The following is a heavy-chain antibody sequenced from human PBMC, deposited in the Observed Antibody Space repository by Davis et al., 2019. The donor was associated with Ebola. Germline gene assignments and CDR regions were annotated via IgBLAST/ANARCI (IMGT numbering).Heavy chain of an antibody. CDR1: GYTFISYG. CDR2: ISAYNGNT. Sequence: AASVQVSRKPSGYTFISYGTSRVRHVPELGLEGIGWISAYNGNTNYAQKLQGRVTMTTDTSTRTAYMGLRSLRSDDTAVYYCARAERYCSSTSCYAGAYYYYGMDVWGQGTTVTVSS. D-gene: IGHD2-2*01. V-gene: IGHV1-18*01. J-gene: IGHJ6*02. CDR3: ARAERYCSSTSCYAGAYYYYGMDV.